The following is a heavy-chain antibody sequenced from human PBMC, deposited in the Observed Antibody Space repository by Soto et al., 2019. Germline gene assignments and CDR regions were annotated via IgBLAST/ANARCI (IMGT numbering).Heavy chain of an antibody. CDR2: ISAYNGNT. Sequence: ASGKVSLKSSGYAFTSYGMSWVRQAPGQGLEWIGWISAYNGNTTYAQKIQGRVTMTTDTSRSTAYMELRSLRSYDTAVYYWAGDTEVRFLEWLSPAAPFDYWGQGTMVTVSS. CDR3: AGDTEVRFLEWLSPAAPFDY. V-gene: IGHV1-18*04. D-gene: IGHD3-3*01. J-gene: IGHJ4*02. CDR1: GYAFTSYG.